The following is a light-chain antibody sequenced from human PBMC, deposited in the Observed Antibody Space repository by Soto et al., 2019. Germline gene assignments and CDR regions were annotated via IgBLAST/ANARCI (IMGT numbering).Light chain of an antibody. CDR2: GAS. V-gene: IGKV3-20*01. CDR1: QSVRSNY. Sequence: EIVLTQSPGTLSLSPGERATLSCRASQSVRSNYLAWYQRKPGQAPRPLIYGASTRATGIPDRFSGTGSGTDFTLTISRLEPEDLAVYYCQQYGGSPYTFGQGTKLEIK. CDR3: QQYGGSPYT. J-gene: IGKJ2*01.